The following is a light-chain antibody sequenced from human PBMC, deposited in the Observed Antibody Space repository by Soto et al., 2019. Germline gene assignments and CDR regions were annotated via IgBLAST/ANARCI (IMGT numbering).Light chain of an antibody. CDR2: GAS. CDR3: QHYQDWPPAFT. CDR1: QSLSRN. J-gene: IGKJ3*01. V-gene: IGKV3-15*01. Sequence: EILMTQSPATLSVSPGERATLSCRASQSLSRNLAWYQQKPGQAPRLLIYGASTRASGIPARFSGSGSGTEFTLTISSLQSEDFALYYCQHYQDWPPAFTFGPGTKVDL.